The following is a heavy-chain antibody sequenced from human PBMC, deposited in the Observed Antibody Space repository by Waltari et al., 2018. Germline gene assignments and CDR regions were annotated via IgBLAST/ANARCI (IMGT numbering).Heavy chain of an antibody. J-gene: IGHJ6*03. V-gene: IGHV4-34*01. CDR3: AREGPSTYTASPYYIDV. D-gene: IGHD2-2*02. CDR2: IDHGVNP. CDR1: GEAFSGYS. Sequence: HVQLLQWGAGLLKPSETLSLTCAVSGEAFSGYSWPWFRQAPGKGLEWIGEIDHGVNPNYRPSLESLVTMSVDTSKTHFSLKLASVTAAGTARYFFAREGPSTYTASPYYIDVSASGTMVTVSS.